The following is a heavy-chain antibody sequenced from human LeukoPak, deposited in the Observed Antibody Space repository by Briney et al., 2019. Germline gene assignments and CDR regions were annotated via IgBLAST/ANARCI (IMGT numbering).Heavy chain of an antibody. Sequence: GGSLRLSCAASGFTFSSYSMTWVRQAPGKGLEWVSYISSSSSTMYYADSVKGRFTISRDNAKNSLYLQMNSLRDEDTAVYYCASPPIHDENSDYWGQGTLVTVSS. CDR2: ISSSSSTM. D-gene: IGHD3-3*01. V-gene: IGHV3-48*02. J-gene: IGHJ4*02. CDR1: GFTFSSYS. CDR3: ASPPIHDENSDY.